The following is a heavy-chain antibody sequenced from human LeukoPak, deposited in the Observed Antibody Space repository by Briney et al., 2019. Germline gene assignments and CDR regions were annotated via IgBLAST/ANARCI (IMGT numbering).Heavy chain of an antibody. Sequence: SETLSLTCTVSGYSISSGYYWGRIRPPPGKGLEWIGSIYHSGSTYYNPSLKSRVTISVDTSKNQFSLKLSSVTAADTAVYYCAQNLLGYCSGGSCSDYWGQGTLVTVSS. CDR2: IYHSGST. D-gene: IGHD2-15*01. J-gene: IGHJ4*02. V-gene: IGHV4-38-2*02. CDR3: AQNLLGYCSGGSCSDY. CDR1: GYSISSGYY.